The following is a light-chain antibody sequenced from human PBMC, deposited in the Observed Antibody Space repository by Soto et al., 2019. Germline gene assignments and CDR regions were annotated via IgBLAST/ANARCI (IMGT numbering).Light chain of an antibody. CDR3: QQYNSYSWT. CDR1: QSISSW. J-gene: IGKJ1*01. V-gene: IGKV1-5*01. Sequence: DIQMTQSPSTLSASVGDRVTITCRASQSISSWLAWYQQKPGKAPKLLIYDASTLESGVPSSFSGSGSGTEFTLTISSLQPDDSATYYCQQYNSYSWTFGQGTKVEIK. CDR2: DAS.